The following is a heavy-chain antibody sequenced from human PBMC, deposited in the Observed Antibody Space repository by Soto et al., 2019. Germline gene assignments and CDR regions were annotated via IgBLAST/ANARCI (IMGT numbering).Heavy chain of an antibody. V-gene: IGHV3-23*01. D-gene: IGHD3-16*01. CDR2: ISASGGST. Sequence: EVQLLESGGGLEQPGGSLRLSCAASGFTFDSFAMTWVRQAPGKGLEWVSAISASGGSTFYADSVKGRFTISRDSSKNTLYLQMNSLRVEDTAVYYCARGAVMPDSWGQGTLVTVSS. CDR3: ARGAVMPDS. J-gene: IGHJ4*02. CDR1: GFTFDSFA.